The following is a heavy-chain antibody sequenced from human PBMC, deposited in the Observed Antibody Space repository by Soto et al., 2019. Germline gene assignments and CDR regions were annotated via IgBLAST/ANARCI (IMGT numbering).Heavy chain of an antibody. Sequence: GESLKISCKGSGYSFTSYWISWVRQMPGKGLEWMGRIDPSDSYTNYSPSFQGHVTISADKSISTAYLQWSSLKASDTAMYYCARLTTPVYYYYYGMDVWGQGTTVTVSS. CDR2: IDPSDSYT. V-gene: IGHV5-10-1*01. CDR3: ARLTTPVYYYYYGMDV. J-gene: IGHJ6*01. CDR1: GYSFTSYW. D-gene: IGHD1-1*01.